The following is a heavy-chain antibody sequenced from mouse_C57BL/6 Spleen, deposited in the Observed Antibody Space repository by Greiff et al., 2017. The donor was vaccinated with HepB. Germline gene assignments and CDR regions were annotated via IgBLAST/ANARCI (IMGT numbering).Heavy chain of an antibody. CDR2: ISSSGSYT. Sequence: EVMLVESGGDLVKPGGSLKLSCAASGFTFSSYGMSWVRQTPDKRLEWVATISSSGSYTYYPDSVKGRFTISRDNAKNTLDLQMSSLKSEDTAMYCCAISTMITEEFAYWGQGPLVTVSA. CDR3: AISTMITEEFAY. V-gene: IGHV5-6*01. CDR1: GFTFSSYG. D-gene: IGHD2-4*01. J-gene: IGHJ3*01.